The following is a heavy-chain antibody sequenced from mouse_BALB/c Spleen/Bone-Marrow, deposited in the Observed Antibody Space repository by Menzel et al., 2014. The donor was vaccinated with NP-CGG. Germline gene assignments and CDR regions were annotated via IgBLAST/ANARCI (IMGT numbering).Heavy chain of an antibody. CDR2: IWAGGST. D-gene: IGHD2-3*01. CDR1: GFSLTNYG. V-gene: IGHV2-9*02. CDR3: ARRGDGYYLDY. Sequence: VKLMESGPGLVAPSQRLSIPCTVSGFSLTNYGVHWVRRPPGKGLEWLGVIWAGGSTNYNSALMSRLSISKDNSKNXVFLKMNSLQTDDTAMYYCARRGDGYYLDYWGQGTTLTVSS. J-gene: IGHJ2*01.